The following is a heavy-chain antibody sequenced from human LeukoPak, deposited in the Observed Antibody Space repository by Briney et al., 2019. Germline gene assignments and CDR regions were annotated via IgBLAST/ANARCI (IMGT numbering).Heavy chain of an antibody. Sequence: ASVKVSCKASGYTFTSYAMHWVRQAPGQRLEWRGWINAGNDKKKYSQKFQGRVTITRDTSASTAYMELNSLRSEDTAVYYCARDLGYCTGGTCYPNWFDHWGQGTLVTVSS. V-gene: IGHV1-3*01. J-gene: IGHJ5*02. CDR3: ARDLGYCTGGTCYPNWFDH. CDR1: GYTFTSYA. D-gene: IGHD2-15*01. CDR2: INAGNDKK.